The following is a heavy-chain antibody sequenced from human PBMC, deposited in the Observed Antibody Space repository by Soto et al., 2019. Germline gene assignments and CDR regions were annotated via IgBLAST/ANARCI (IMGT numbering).Heavy chain of an antibody. CDR3: ARFSPPGYYYMDV. CDR2: IHYSGRT. V-gene: IGHV4-31*03. J-gene: IGHJ6*03. CDR1: GGPISSGGYY. Sequence: QVQLQESGPGLVKPSRTLSLTCTVSGGPISSGGYYGTWVRQPPGKGLEWIGYIHYSGRTFYNPSLESRVIISLDTSENQFSLKLTSVTAADTAVYYCARFSPPGYYYMDVWGKGTSVTVAS.